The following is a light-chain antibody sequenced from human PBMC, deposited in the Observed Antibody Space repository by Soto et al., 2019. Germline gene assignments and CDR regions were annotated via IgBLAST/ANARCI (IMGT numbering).Light chain of an antibody. CDR2: GAS. CDR3: QQYNNWTQART. J-gene: IGKJ1*01. CDR1: QSVSSN. V-gene: IGKV3-15*01. Sequence: EIVMTQSPATLSVSPGERATLSCRASQSVSSNLAWYQQKPGQAPSLLIYGASTRSTGIPARFSGSGSGTEFTLTISSLQSEDFAIYFCQQYNNWTQARTFGHGTKVELK.